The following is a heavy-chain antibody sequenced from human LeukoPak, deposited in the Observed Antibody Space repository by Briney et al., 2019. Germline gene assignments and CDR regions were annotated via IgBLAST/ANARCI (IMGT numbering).Heavy chain of an antibody. D-gene: IGHD3-22*01. V-gene: IGHV3-15*01. J-gene: IGHJ1*01. CDR3: TTDQFIYYDSSGYYYKTEYFQH. Sequence: GGSLRLSCAASGFTFSNAWMSWVRQAPGKGLEWVGRIKSKTDGGTTDYAATVKGRFTISRDDSKNTLYLQMNSLKTEDTAVYYCTTDQFIYYDSSGYYYKTEYFQHWGQGTLVTVSS. CDR1: GFTFSNAW. CDR2: IKSKTDGGTT.